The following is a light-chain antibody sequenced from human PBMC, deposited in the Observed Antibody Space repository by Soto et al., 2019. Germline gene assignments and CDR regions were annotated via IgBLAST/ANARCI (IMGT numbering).Light chain of an antibody. CDR3: QQSYSTPPWT. CDR2: AAS. CDR1: QSISSY. J-gene: IGKJ1*01. V-gene: IGKV1-39*01. Sequence: DIQMTQSPSSLSASVGDRVTITCRASQSISSYLNWYQQKPGKAPKLLIYAASSLQSGVPSRFXGSGSGRDFTLTISSLQPEDFATYYCQQSYSTPPWTFGQGTKVEIK.